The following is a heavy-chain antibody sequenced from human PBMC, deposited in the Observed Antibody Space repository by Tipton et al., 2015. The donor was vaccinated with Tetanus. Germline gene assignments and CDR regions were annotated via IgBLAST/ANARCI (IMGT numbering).Heavy chain of an antibody. CDR1: GGSISSYY. Sequence: GLVKPSETLSLTCTVSGGSISSYYWSWIRQPPGKGLEWIGYIYYSGSTNYNPSLKSRVTISVDTSKNQFSLKLSSVTAADTAVYYCARVRPRRGSGYYYFDYWGQGTLVTVSS. V-gene: IGHV4-59*01. CDR3: ARVRPRRGSGYYYFDY. CDR2: IYYSGST. J-gene: IGHJ4*02. D-gene: IGHD3-22*01.